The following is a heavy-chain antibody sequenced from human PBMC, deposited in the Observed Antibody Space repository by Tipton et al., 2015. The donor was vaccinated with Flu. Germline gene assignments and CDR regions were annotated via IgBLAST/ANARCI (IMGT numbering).Heavy chain of an antibody. CDR2: IYYSGRA. V-gene: IGHV4-30-4*01. J-gene: IGHJ4*02. Sequence: TLSLTCTVSGGSISSGDYYWSWIRQPPGKGLEWIGYIYYSGRAFHNPSLKSRVTISVDTSKNQFSLRLTSVTAADTAVYYCARHQSSSLLPFDYWGQGTLVTVSS. D-gene: IGHD6-6*01. CDR3: ARHQSSSLLPFDY. CDR1: GGSISSGDYY.